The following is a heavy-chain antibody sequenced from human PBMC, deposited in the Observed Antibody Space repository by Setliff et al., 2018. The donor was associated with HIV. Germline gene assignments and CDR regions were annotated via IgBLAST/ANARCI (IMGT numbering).Heavy chain of an antibody. CDR3: ARVPVAGANWFDP. V-gene: IGHV4-39*01. D-gene: IGHD2-21*01. Sequence: SETLSLTCTVSGVSITSYFWSWIRQHPGKGLEWIGSVSQSGSTYYNPSLKSRITISVDRSKNLFSLKLISVTAADQGVYYCARVPVAGANWFDPWGLGTLVTVSS. J-gene: IGHJ5*02. CDR2: VSQSGST. CDR1: GVSITSYF.